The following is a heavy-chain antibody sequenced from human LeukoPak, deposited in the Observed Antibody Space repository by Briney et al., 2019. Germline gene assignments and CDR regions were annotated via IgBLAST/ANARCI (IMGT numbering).Heavy chain of an antibody. Sequence: SVKVSCKASGYTFTSYAISWVRQAPGQGLEWMGRIIPILGIANYAQKFQGRVTITADKSTSTAYMELSSLRTEDTAVYYCAVGTMIVVVTDYMMDIWGQGTMVTVSS. CDR1: GYTFTSYA. D-gene: IGHD3-22*01. V-gene: IGHV1-69*04. CDR3: AVGTMIVVVTDYMMDI. CDR2: IIPILGIA. J-gene: IGHJ3*02.